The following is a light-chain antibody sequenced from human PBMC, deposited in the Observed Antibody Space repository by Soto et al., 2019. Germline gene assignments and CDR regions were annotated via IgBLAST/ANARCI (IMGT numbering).Light chain of an antibody. CDR1: QSVSSY. Sequence: EIVLTQSPATLSLSPGERATLSCRASQSVSSYLAWYQQKPGQAPRLLIYDASNRATGIPARFSGSGSGTDFTITISSLEHEDFEVYYCQQPSNWPFPFCQGTRVEIK. V-gene: IGKV3-11*01. CDR2: DAS. CDR3: QQPSNWPFP. J-gene: IGKJ1*01.